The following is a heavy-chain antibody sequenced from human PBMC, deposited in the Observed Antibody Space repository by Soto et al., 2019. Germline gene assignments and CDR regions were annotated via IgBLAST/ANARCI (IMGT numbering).Heavy chain of an antibody. V-gene: IGHV3-21*01. CDR3: ARSVTIRRVDAFDI. CDR2: ISSSSSYI. Sequence: GGSLRLSCAASGFTFSSYSMNWVRQAPGKGLEWVSSISSSSSYIYYADSVKGRFTISRDNAKNSLYLQMNSLRAEDTAVHYCARSVTIRRVDAFDIWGQGTMVTVSS. D-gene: IGHD4-17*01. J-gene: IGHJ3*02. CDR1: GFTFSSYS.